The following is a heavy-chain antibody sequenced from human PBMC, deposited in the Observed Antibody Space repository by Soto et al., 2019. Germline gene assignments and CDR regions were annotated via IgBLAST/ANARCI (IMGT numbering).Heavy chain of an antibody. J-gene: IGHJ4*02. Sequence: EVQLVESGGGLVKPGGSRRLSCVTSGFTLSKAWMSWVRKAPGKGLEGVGGIKSDSDGGTTDYAAPGKGRFTISRDDSKNTVYLQMNSLKTEDTAVYYCTTDALRFLEWFSYWGQGTLVTVSS. CDR1: GFTLSKAW. CDR3: TTDALRFLEWFSY. V-gene: IGHV3-15*01. D-gene: IGHD3-3*01. CDR2: IKSDSDGGTT.